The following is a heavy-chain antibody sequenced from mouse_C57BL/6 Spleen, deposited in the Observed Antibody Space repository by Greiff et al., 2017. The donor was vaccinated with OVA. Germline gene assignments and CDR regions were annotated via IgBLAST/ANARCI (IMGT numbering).Heavy chain of an antibody. CDR1: GYTFTDYN. V-gene: IGHV1-22*01. CDR3: ARSFTTVVATKGYYYAMDY. Sequence: VQLQQSGPELVKPGASVKMSCKASGYTFTDYNMHWVKQSHGKSLEWIGYINPNNGGTSYNQKFKGKATLTVNKSSSTAYMELRSLTSEDSAVYYCARSFTTVVATKGYYYAMDYWGQGTSVTVSS. J-gene: IGHJ4*01. D-gene: IGHD1-1*01. CDR2: INPNNGGT.